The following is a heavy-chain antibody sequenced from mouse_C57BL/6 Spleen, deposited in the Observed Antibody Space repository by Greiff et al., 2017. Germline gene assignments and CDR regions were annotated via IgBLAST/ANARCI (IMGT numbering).Heavy chain of an antibody. V-gene: IGHV1-15*01. CDR2: IDPETGGT. CDR3: TRLHDYGGGAGYYFDY. D-gene: IGHD2-4*01. Sequence: VQLQQSGAELVRPGASVTLSCKASGYTFTDYEMHWVKQTPVHGLEWIGAIDPETGGTAYNQKFKGKAILTADKSSSTAYMELRSLTSEDSAVYYCTRLHDYGGGAGYYFDYWGQGTTLTVSS. CDR1: GYTFTDYE. J-gene: IGHJ2*01.